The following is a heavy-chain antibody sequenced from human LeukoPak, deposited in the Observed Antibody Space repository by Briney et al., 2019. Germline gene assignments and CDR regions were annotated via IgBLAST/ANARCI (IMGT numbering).Heavy chain of an antibody. CDR3: AGGYSSGWPFVY. D-gene: IGHD6-19*01. J-gene: IGHJ4*02. Sequence: GGSLRLSCAASGFTFSSYAMSWVRQAPGKGLEWVSATSGSGGSTFYADSVKGRFTISRDNSKNTLYLQMNSLRAEDTAVYYCAGGYSSGWPFVYWGQGTLVTVSS. V-gene: IGHV3-23*01. CDR1: GFTFSSYA. CDR2: TSGSGGST.